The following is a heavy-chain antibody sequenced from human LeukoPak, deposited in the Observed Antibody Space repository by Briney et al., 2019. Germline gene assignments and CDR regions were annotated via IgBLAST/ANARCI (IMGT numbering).Heavy chain of an antibody. CDR1: GGSISSYY. Sequence: SETLSLTCTASGGSISSYYWSWIRQPPGKGLEWIGYIYYSGSTNYNPSLKSRVTISVDTSKNPFSLKLSSVTAADTAVYYCARTPPLVSSGWYYFDYWGQGTLVTVSS. CDR2: IYYSGST. CDR3: ARTPPLVSSGWYYFDY. J-gene: IGHJ4*02. D-gene: IGHD6-19*01. V-gene: IGHV4-59*01.